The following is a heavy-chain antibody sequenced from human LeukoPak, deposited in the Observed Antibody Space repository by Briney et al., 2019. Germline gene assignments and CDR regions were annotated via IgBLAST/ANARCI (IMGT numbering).Heavy chain of an antibody. V-gene: IGHV4-30-2*01. CDR3: ARGGYFDWATDAFDI. Sequence: SQTLSLTCAVSGGSISSGGYSWSWIRQPPGKGLEWIGYIYHGGSTYYNPSLKSQVTISVDRSKNQFSLKLSSVTAADTAVYYCARGGYFDWATDAFDIWGQGTMVTVSS. CDR1: GGSISSGGYS. J-gene: IGHJ3*02. CDR2: IYHGGST. D-gene: IGHD3-9*01.